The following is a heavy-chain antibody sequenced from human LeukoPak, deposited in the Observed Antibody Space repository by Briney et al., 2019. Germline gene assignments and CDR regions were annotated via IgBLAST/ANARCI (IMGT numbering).Heavy chain of an antibody. CDR1: GVTLSYFW. J-gene: IGHJ6*03. Sequence: GGSLRLSCAASGVTLSYFWMSWVRQAPGKGLEWVANIKQDGSEKYYVDSVKGRFTISRDNAKNSLYLQMNSLRAEDTAMYYCARGGDDFWSGSPDYYYYYYMDVWGKGTTVTVSS. CDR2: IKQDGSEK. D-gene: IGHD3-3*01. CDR3: ARGGDDFWSGSPDYYYYYYMDV. V-gene: IGHV3-7*01.